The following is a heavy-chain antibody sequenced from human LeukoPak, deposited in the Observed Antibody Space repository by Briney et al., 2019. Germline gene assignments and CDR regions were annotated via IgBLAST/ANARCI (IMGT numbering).Heavy chain of an antibody. D-gene: IGHD6-19*01. CDR2: INPNSGGT. CDR1: GYTFTGYY. V-gene: IGHV1-2*02. CDR3: ARGRLVPVAGSPYYFDY. Sequence: ASVKVSCKASGYTFTGYYMHWVRQAPGQGLEWMGWINPNSGGTNYAQKFQGRVTMTRDTSISTAYMELRSLRSDDTAVYYCARGRLVPVAGSPYYFDYWGQGTLVTVSS. J-gene: IGHJ4*02.